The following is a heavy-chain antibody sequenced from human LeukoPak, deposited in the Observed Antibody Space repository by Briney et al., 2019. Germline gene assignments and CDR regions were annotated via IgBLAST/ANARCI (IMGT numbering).Heavy chain of an antibody. Sequence: GGSLRLSCAASRFTFSSYVMSWVRQAPGKGLEWVSSISRSAGATYYADSVKGRFTISRDNSRNTLSLHMNSLRAEDTAVYFCAKHAGGHDLDALDIWGQGTMVTVSS. CDR1: RFTFSSYV. D-gene: IGHD2-2*01. CDR3: AKHAGGHDLDALDI. V-gene: IGHV3-23*01. J-gene: IGHJ3*02. CDR2: ISRSAGAT.